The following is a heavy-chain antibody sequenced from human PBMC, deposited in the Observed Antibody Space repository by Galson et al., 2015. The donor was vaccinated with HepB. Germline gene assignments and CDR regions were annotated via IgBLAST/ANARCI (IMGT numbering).Heavy chain of an antibody. D-gene: IGHD3-10*01. CDR2: IYYSGST. J-gene: IGHJ6*02. Sequence: ETLSLTCTVSGGSISSYYWSWIRQPPGKGLEWIGYIYYSGSTNYNPSLKSRVTISVDTSKNQFSLKLSSVTAADTAVYYCARHPRGAPDYYYYGMDVWGQGTMVTVSS. CDR1: GGSISSYY. V-gene: IGHV4-59*01. CDR3: ARHPRGAPDYYYYGMDV.